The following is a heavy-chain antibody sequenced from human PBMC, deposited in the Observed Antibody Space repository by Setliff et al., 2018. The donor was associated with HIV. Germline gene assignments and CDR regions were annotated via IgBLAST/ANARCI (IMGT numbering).Heavy chain of an antibody. CDR3: ARAGGGYSGYDYYYYYYMDV. J-gene: IGHJ6*03. CDR1: GGSISSGSYF. V-gene: IGHV4-61*02. CDR2: IYTSGST. D-gene: IGHD5-12*01. Sequence: PSETLSLTCTVSGGSISSGSYFWTWIRQPAGKGLEWIGRIYTSGSTNYNPSLKSRVTISVDTSKNQVSLKLSSVTASDTAVYYCARAGGGYSGYDYYYYYYMDVWGRGTTVTVSS.